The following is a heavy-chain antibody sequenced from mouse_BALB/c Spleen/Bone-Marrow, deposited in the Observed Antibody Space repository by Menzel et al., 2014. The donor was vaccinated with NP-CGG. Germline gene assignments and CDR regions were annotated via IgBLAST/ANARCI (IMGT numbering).Heavy chain of an antibody. D-gene: IGHD1-1*01. CDR2: IDPENGNT. Sequence: EVQLQESGAELVRPGALVKLSCKASGFNIKDYYMHWVKQRPEQGLEWIGWIDPENGNTIYDPKFQGKASITADTSSNTAYLQLSSLTSEDTAVYYCASYYGSSYDYFDYRGQGTTHTVSS. CDR3: ASYYGSSYDYFDY. CDR1: GFNIKDYY. V-gene: IGHV14-1*02. J-gene: IGHJ2*01.